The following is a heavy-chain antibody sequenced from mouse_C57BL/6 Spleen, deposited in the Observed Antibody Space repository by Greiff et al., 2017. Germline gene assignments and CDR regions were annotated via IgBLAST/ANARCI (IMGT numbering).Heavy chain of an antibody. CDR2: ISYDGSN. J-gene: IGHJ4*01. Sequence: EVKLMESGPGLVKPSQSLSLTCSVTGYSITSGYYWNWIRQFPGNKLEWMGYISYDGSNNYNPSLKNRISITRDTSNNQFFLKLNSVTTEDTATYYGARDLPYYYGSSYDYAMDYWGQGTSVTVSS. V-gene: IGHV3-6*01. CDR1: GYSITSGYY. D-gene: IGHD1-1*01. CDR3: ARDLPYYYGSSYDYAMDY.